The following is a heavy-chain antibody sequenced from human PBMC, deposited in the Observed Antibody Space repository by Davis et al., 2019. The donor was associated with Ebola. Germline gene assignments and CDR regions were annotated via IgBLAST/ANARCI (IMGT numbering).Heavy chain of an antibody. Sequence: PGGSLRLSCKGSGYSFTSYWISWVRQMPGKGLEWMGRIDPSDSYTNYSPSLQGHVTISADKSISTAYLQWSSLKASDTAMYYCARLSTSGDCTGGVCYNRDYYYYGMDVWGQGTTVTVSS. CDR1: GYSFTSYW. CDR3: ARLSTSGDCTGGVCYNRDYYYYGMDV. J-gene: IGHJ6*02. D-gene: IGHD2-8*02. V-gene: IGHV5-10-1*01. CDR2: IDPSDSYT.